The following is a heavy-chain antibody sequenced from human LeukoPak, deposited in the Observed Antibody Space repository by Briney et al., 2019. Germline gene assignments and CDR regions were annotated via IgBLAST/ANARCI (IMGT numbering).Heavy chain of an antibody. CDR3: ARGSRPVYNLLTGKRYFDY. Sequence: ASVKVSCKVSGYTFTDYDINWVRQASGQGLEWMGWMNPTSGNTGYAQKFRGRLTMTRDMSTSTVYMELSSLRSEDTAVYYCARGSRPVYNLLTGKRYFDYWGQGTLLTVSS. J-gene: IGHJ4*02. V-gene: IGHV1-8*01. CDR2: MNPTSGNT. D-gene: IGHD3-9*01. CDR1: GYTFTDYD.